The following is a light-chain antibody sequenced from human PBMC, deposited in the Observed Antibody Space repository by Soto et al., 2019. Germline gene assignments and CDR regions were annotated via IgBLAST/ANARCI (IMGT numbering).Light chain of an antibody. V-gene: IGKV3D-20*02. CDR1: QSVSSSY. Sequence: EIVLTQSPCTLSLSPGERATLSCRASQSVSSSYLACYQQKPGQAPSLLIYGASRRATGIPDRFSGSGSGTDFTLTISGLEPEDFAVYYCQQRNNWPWTFGQGTKVDTK. CDR2: GAS. J-gene: IGKJ1*01. CDR3: QQRNNWPWT.